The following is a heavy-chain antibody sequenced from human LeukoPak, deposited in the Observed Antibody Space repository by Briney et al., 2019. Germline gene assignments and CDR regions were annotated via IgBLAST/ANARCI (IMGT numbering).Heavy chain of an antibody. J-gene: IGHJ4*02. CDR1: GFTFNKYA. D-gene: IGHD2-21*01. CDR3: AKGSRSSRPYCFDF. Sequence: GGSLRLSCVASGFTFNKYAMSWVRQAPGKGLEWVSAITGSGDDTYHADSVKSRFTISRDNSKNTLYLQMNSLRAEDTAVYYCAKGSRSSRPYCFDFWGQEILVTVSS. CDR2: ITGSGDDT. V-gene: IGHV3-23*01.